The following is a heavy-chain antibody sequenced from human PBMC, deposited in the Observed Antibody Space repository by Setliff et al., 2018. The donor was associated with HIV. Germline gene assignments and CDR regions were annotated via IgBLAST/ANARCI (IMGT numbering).Heavy chain of an antibody. CDR1: GYTFTTYG. J-gene: IGHJ4*02. CDR2: ISAYNDNT. D-gene: IGHD3-22*01. Sequence: ASVKVSCKASGYTFTTYGISWVRQAPGQGLEWMGWISAYNDNTNYAQKLQGRVTITTDPSTSTAYLELRSLRFDDTAFYYCAREYYFDASGYRLGYFDSWGQGTLVTVSS. CDR3: AREYYFDASGYRLGYFDS. V-gene: IGHV1-18*04.